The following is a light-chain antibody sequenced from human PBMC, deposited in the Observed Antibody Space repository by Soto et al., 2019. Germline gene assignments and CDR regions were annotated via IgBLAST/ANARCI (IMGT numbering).Light chain of an antibody. V-gene: IGKV1-5*01. CDR3: QQYNSYS. J-gene: IGKJ1*01. Sequence: DIQMTRSPSSLSASVGARLTITCRASQSISGNLNWYQQKPGTAPKVLIYHASNLQSGVPSRFSGSGSGTEFTLTIRSMQPDDFATYYCQQYNSYSFGQGTKVDI. CDR1: QSISGN. CDR2: HAS.